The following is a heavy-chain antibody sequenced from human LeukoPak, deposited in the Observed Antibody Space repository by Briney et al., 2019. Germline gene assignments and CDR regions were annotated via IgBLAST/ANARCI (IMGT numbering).Heavy chain of an antibody. CDR3: ARSHPSDTSGWSNPYFDK. CDR1: GLTVSSNC. V-gene: IGHV3-53*01. J-gene: IGHJ4*02. CDR2: IYSGGNT. Sequence: GGSLRLSCAASGLTVSSNCMSWVRQAPGKGLEWVSFIYSGGNTYYADSVKGRFTISRDNSKNTVHLQMNSLRAEDTAMYYCARSHPSDTSGWSNPYFDKWGQGTLVTVSS. D-gene: IGHD3-22*01.